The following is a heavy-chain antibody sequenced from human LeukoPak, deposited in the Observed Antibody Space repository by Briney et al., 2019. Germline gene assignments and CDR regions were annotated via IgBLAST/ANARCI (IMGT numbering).Heavy chain of an antibody. Sequence: SETLSLTCAVSGGSISHYYWSWIRQSPGKGLECIGYISYTGSTNYNPSLKSRVTITVDTSKNQFSLKLRSVTAADTAVYYCARDGISTVTTDWFDPWGQGTLVTVSS. CDR3: ARDGISTVTTDWFDP. J-gene: IGHJ5*02. CDR2: ISYTGST. CDR1: GGSISHYY. D-gene: IGHD4-17*01. V-gene: IGHV4-59*01.